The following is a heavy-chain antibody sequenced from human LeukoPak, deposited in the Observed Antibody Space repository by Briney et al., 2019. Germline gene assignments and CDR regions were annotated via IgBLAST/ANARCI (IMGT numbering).Heavy chain of an antibody. CDR2: IYHSGST. CDR3: ARGWTEGYDFWSGYYTVGAFDI. D-gene: IGHD3-3*01. Sequence: SETLSLTCAVSGGSISSSNWWSWVRQPPGKGLEWIGEIYHSGSTNYNPSLKSRVTISVDKSKNQFSLKLSSVTAADTAVYYCARGWTEGYDFWSGYYTVGAFDIWGQGTMVTVSS. V-gene: IGHV4-4*02. J-gene: IGHJ3*02. CDR1: GGSISSSNW.